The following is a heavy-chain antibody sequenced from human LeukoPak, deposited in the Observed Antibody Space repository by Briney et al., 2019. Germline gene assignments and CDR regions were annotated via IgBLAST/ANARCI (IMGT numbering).Heavy chain of an antibody. CDR3: TRDPRHFDS. CDR1: GFTFSDYS. Sequence: GGSLRLSCAASGFTFSDYSMNWVRQAPGRGLEWVSSITSSSSYIYYGDSVKGRFTISRDNAKNSLYLQMSSLRVEDTAVYYCTRDPRHFDSCGQGTLVTVSS. V-gene: IGHV3-21*01. CDR2: ITSSSSYI. D-gene: IGHD6-6*01. J-gene: IGHJ5*01.